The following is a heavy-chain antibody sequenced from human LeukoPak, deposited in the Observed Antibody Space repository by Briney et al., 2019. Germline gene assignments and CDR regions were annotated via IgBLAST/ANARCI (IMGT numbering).Heavy chain of an antibody. D-gene: IGHD3-10*01. CDR3: AKDLYGYYAMDV. CDR2: ISGSGGST. Sequence: GGSLRLSCAASGFTFSSYAVSWVRQAPGKGLEWVSTISGSGGSTYYADSVKGRFTISRDNSKNTLYLQMNSLRVEDTAVYYCAKDLYGYYAMDVWGQGTTVTVSS. CDR1: GFTFSSYA. J-gene: IGHJ6*02. V-gene: IGHV3-23*01.